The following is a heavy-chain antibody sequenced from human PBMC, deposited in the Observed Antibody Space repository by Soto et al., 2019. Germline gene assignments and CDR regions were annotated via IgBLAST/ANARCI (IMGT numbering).Heavy chain of an antibody. V-gene: IGHV3-21*01. D-gene: IGHD1-1*01. CDR3: ARDGGTGTTPVGF. CDR1: GFTFSSYS. CDR2: ISSSSSYI. J-gene: IGHJ4*02. Sequence: EVQLVESGGGLVKPGGSLRLSCAASGFTFSSYSMNWVRQAPGKGLEWVSSISSSSSYIYYADSVKGRFTISRDNAKNSLYLQMNSLRAEDTAVYYCARDGGTGTTPVGFGGQGTLVTVSS.